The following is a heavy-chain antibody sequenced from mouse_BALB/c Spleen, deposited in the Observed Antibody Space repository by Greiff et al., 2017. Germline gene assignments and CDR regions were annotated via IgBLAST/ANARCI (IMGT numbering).Heavy chain of an antibody. CDR1: GYAFSSYW. CDR3: ARPGYGNYEVYAMDY. D-gene: IGHD2-10*02. J-gene: IGHJ4*01. Sequence: QVQLQQSGAELVRPGSSVKISCKASGYAFSSYWMNWVKQRPGQGLEWIGQIYPGDGDTNYNGKFKGKATLTADKSSSTAYMQLSSLTSEDSAVYFCARPGYGNYEVYAMDYWGQGTSVTVSS. V-gene: IGHV1-80*01. CDR2: IYPGDGDT.